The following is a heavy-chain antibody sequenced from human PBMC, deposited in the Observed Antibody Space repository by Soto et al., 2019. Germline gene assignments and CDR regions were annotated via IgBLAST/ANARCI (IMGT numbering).Heavy chain of an antibody. Sequence: GGSLRLSCAASGFTVSSNYMSWVRQAPGKGLEWVSVIYSGGSTYYADSVKGRFTISRDNSKNTLYLQMNSLRAEDTAVYYCATCHSHIEARYYGMDVWGQGTTVTVSS. CDR2: IYSGGST. CDR3: ATCHSHIEARYYGMDV. CDR1: GFTVSSNY. J-gene: IGHJ6*02. V-gene: IGHV3-53*01.